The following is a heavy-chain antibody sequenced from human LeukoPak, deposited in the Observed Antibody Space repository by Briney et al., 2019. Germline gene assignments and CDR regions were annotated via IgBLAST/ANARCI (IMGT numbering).Heavy chain of an antibody. D-gene: IGHD1-1*01. Sequence: PETLSLTCSVSGGSLSSGNDYWLWIRQPPGKGLEWIGSIYYSGSTYYTPSLKSRVTISVDTSKNQFSLKLRSVTAADTAVYYCARREKTGKFDPWGQGTLVTVSS. V-gene: IGHV4-39*01. J-gene: IGHJ5*02. CDR2: IYYSGST. CDR3: ARREKTGKFDP. CDR1: GGSLSSGNDY.